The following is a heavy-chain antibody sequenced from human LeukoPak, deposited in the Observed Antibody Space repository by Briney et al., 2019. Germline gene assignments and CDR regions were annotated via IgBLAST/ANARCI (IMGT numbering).Heavy chain of an antibody. CDR3: ARARGYSYGIDY. J-gene: IGHJ4*02. V-gene: IGHV4-59*01. D-gene: IGHD5-18*01. CDR2: IYYSGST. CDR1: GGSISSYY. Sequence: SETLSLTCTVSGGSISSYYWSWIRQPPGKGPEWIGYIYYSGSTNYNPSLKSRVTISVDTSKNQFSLKLSSVTAADTAVYYCARARGYSYGIDYWGQGTLVTVSS.